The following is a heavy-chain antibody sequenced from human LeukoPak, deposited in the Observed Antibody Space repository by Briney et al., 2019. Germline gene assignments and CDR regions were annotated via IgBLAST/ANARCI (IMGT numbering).Heavy chain of an antibody. D-gene: IGHD3-10*01. V-gene: IGHV3-23*01. CDR1: GFLFGSHA. Sequence: RGSLRLSCAASGFLFGSHAMNWVRQAPGKWLEWASGISGSGGSTYYADSVKGRFTISRGNSKNTLFLQMNSLRPEDTAVYFCARDPGGYFDYWGQGTLVTVSS. J-gene: IGHJ4*02. CDR3: ARDPGGYFDY. CDR2: ISGSGGST.